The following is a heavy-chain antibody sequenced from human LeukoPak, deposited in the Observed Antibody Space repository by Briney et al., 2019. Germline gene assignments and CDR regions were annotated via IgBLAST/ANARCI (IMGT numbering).Heavy chain of an antibody. D-gene: IGHD6-13*01. CDR3: ARYTSSSSYWYFDH. CDR1: GYTFTGYY. Sequence: ASVKVSCKASGYTFTGYYMHWVRQAPGQGLEWMGWINPNSGGTNYAQKFQGRVTMTRDTSISTAYMELSRLRSDDTAVYYCARYTSSSSYWYFDHWGRGTLVTASS. V-gene: IGHV1-2*02. CDR2: INPNSGGT. J-gene: IGHJ2*01.